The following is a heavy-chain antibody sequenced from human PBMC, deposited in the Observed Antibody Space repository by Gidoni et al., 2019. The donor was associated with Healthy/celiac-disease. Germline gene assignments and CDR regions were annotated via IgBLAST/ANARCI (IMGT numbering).Heavy chain of an antibody. CDR2: IYYSGST. J-gene: IGHJ3*02. V-gene: IGHV4-59*01. D-gene: IGHD5-18*01. CDR1: GGSISSYY. Sequence: QVQLQESGPGLVKPSATLSLTCTVSGGSISSYYWSWIRQPPGKGLEWIGYIYYSGSTNYNPSLKSRVTISVDTSKNQFSLKLSSVTAADTAVYYCAREWTEWLRSGAFDIWGQGTMVTVSS. CDR3: AREWTEWLRSGAFDI.